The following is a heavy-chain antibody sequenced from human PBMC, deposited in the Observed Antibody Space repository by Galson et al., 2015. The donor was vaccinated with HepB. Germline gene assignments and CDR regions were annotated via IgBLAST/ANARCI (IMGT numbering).Heavy chain of an antibody. J-gene: IGHJ4*02. CDR1: GFSFGNYG. D-gene: IGHD4-17*01. Sequence: SLRLSCAASGFSFGNYGMAWVRQAPGKGLEWLSYISRTSRVISYADSVKGRFTVSRDNARGSLYLETNSLRDEDTAIYYCARDPDGDLDFDYWGQGALVTVSS. CDR3: ARDPDGDLDFDY. CDR2: ISRTSRVI. V-gene: IGHV3-48*02.